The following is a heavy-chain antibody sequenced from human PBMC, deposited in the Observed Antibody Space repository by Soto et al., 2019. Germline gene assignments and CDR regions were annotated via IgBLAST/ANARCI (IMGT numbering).Heavy chain of an antibody. D-gene: IGHD4-17*01. V-gene: IGHV1-8*02. CDR3: VRYAVAVTY. J-gene: IGHJ4*02. CDR1: GYTFTTYD. CDR2: MNPNSGNT. Sequence: DSVKVSCKASGYTFTTYDIHWVRQATGQGLEWMGWMNPNSGNTGYAQKFQDRITLTRDTSITTAYMELSSLTSDDTAIYFCVRYAVAVTYWGQGTQVTVSS.